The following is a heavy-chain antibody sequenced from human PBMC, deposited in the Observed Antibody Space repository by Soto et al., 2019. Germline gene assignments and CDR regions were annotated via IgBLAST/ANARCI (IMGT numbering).Heavy chain of an antibody. V-gene: IGHV3-11*01. Sequence: GGSLRLSCAGSGFSFSDYYMSWIRQAPGKGLEWVSYISSSGDIIYYADSVKGRFTISRDNAKNSLYLQMNSLRAEDTAVYYCARDLGYYASDGYFDYWGQGTVVNVSS. CDR1: GFSFSDYY. J-gene: IGHJ4*02. CDR2: ISSSGDII. D-gene: IGHD3-22*01. CDR3: ARDLGYYASDGYFDY.